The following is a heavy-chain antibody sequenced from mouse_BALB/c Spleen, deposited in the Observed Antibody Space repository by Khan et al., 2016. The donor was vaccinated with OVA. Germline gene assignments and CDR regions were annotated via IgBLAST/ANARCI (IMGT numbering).Heavy chain of an antibody. V-gene: IGHV3-2*02. Sequence: EVQLVESGPGLVKPSQSLSLTCTVTGYSITSGYAWNWIRQFPGNKLEWMGYISYSGVTSYTPSLKSRISITRDTSKNQFFLQLNSVTTEETATYYCARVYGGYFDYWCQGTSLTVSS. CDR2: ISYSGVT. D-gene: IGHD1-1*01. J-gene: IGHJ2*02. CDR1: GYSITSGYA. CDR3: ARVYGGYFDY.